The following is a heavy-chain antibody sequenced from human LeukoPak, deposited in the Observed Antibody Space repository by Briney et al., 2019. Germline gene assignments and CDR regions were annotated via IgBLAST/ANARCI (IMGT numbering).Heavy chain of an antibody. CDR3: AREMKYSSSWSHFDY. J-gene: IGHJ4*02. CDR1: GFTFSSYG. D-gene: IGHD6-13*01. V-gene: IGHV3-33*01. CDR2: IWYDGSNK. Sequence: QPGRSLRLSCAASGFTFSSYGMHWVRQAPGKGLEWVAVIWYDGSNKYYADSVKGRFTISRDNSKNTLYLQMNSLRAEDTAVYYCAREMKYSSSWSHFDYWGQGTLVTASS.